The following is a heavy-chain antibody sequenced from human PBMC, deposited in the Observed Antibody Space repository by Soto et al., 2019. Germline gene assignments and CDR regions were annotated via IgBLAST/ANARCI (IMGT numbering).Heavy chain of an antibody. CDR1: GYRFASYW. V-gene: IGHV5-51*01. Sequence: PGESLKISCKGSGYRFASYWIGWVRQMSGKGLEWMAIIYPADSDIRYSPSFQGQVTISADTSITTAYLQWDSLKASDTAMYYCARRAPYSNSWYYFDYWGHGTLVTVSS. J-gene: IGHJ4*01. D-gene: IGHD6-13*01. CDR3: ARRAPYSNSWYYFDY. CDR2: IYPADSDI.